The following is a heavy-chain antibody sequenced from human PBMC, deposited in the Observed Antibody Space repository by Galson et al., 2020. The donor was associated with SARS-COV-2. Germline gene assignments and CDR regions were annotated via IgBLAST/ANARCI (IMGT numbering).Heavy chain of an antibody. Sequence: PGGSLRLSCAASGFTFSSYGMHWVRQAPGKGLEWVAVISYDGSNKYYADSVKGRFTISRDNSKNTLYLQMNSLRAEDTAVYYCAKDGASITGTDWGYYYGMDVWGQGTTVTVSS. D-gene: IGHD1-20*01. CDR3: AKDGASITGTDWGYYYGMDV. CDR1: GFTFSSYG. J-gene: IGHJ6*02. CDR2: ISYDGSNK. V-gene: IGHV3-30*18.